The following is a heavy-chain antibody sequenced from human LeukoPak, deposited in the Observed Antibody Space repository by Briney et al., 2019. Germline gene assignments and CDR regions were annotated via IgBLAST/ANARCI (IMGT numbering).Heavy chain of an antibody. Sequence: GESLKISCKGSGYSFTSYWIGWVRRMPGKGLEWMGIIYPGDSDTRYSPSFQGQVTISADKSISTAYLQWSSLKASDTAMYYCARHRGAIVVVPAATSTNFYGMDVWGQGTTVTVSS. CDR2: IYPGDSDT. CDR3: ARHRGAIVVVPAATSTNFYGMDV. D-gene: IGHD2-2*01. J-gene: IGHJ6*02. CDR1: GYSFTSYW. V-gene: IGHV5-51*01.